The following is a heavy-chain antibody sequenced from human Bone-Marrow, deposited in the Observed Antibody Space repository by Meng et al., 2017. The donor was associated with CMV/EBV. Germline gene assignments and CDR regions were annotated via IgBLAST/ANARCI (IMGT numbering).Heavy chain of an antibody. J-gene: IGHJ6*02. CDR1: GYTFTTYG. CDR2: ISGYNGNT. V-gene: IGHV1-18*01. D-gene: IGHD7-27*01. CDR3: ARDQGGRLGKNYYYYYGMDV. Sequence: ASVKVSCKASGYTFTTYGISWVRQAPGQGLEWMGWISGYNGNTTYAQKLQGRVTMTTDTSTSTAYMELSSLRSEDTAVYYCARDQGGRLGKNYYYYYGMDVWGQGTTVTVSS.